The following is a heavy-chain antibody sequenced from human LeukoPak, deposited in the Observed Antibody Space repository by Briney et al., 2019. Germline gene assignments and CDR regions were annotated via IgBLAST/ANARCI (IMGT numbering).Heavy chain of an antibody. J-gene: IGHJ4*02. CDR3: ARDGDYYGSGSSFDY. Sequence: ASVKVSCKASGYTFTSYDINWVRQATGQGLEWMGWINPNSGGTNYAQKFQGRVTMTRDTSISTAYMELSRLRSDDTAVYYCARDGDYYGSGSSFDYWGQGTLVTVSS. D-gene: IGHD3-10*01. V-gene: IGHV1-2*02. CDR2: INPNSGGT. CDR1: GYTFTSYD.